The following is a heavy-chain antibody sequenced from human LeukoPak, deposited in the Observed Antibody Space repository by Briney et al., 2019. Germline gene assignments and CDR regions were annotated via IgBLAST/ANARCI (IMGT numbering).Heavy chain of an antibody. J-gene: IGHJ4*02. Sequence: GESLKISCKGSGYSFTSYWIGWMRQMPGKGLEWMGIIYPGDSDTRYSPSFQGQVTISADKSISTAYLQWSSLKASDTAMYYCARLSSETTVVTLEVAFDYWGQGTLVTVSS. CDR2: IYPGDSDT. V-gene: IGHV5-51*01. D-gene: IGHD4-23*01. CDR1: GYSFTSYW. CDR3: ARLSSETTVVTLEVAFDY.